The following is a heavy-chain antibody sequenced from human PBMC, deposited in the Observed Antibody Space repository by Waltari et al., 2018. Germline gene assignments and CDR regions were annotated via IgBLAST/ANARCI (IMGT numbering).Heavy chain of an antibody. J-gene: IGHJ3*02. CDR1: GYTFSDYY. D-gene: IGHD3-10*01. CDR2: VDPEDGET. V-gene: IGHV1-69-2*01. CDR3: ATALGDRSSASRAFDI. Sequence: EVQLLQSGTELKKPGPTVKLSCQVSGYTFSDYYIHWVQQAPGKGPHWMGLVDPEDGETIYAEKFQGRVTITADTSTDTAYMELSSLRSEDTAVYYCATALGDRSSASRAFDIWGLGTMITVSS.